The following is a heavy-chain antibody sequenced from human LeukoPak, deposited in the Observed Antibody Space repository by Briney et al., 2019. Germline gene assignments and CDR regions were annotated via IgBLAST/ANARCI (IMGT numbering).Heavy chain of an antibody. Sequence: GGSLRLSCAASGFTFSSYWMHWVRQAPGKGLVWVSRINSDGSSTTYADSVKGRFSISRDNAKNTLYLQMNSLRAEDTAVYYCAKANTFYFASGTYWDAWGQGSLVTVSS. D-gene: IGHD3-10*01. J-gene: IGHJ5*02. CDR3: AKANTFYFASGTYWDA. V-gene: IGHV3-74*01. CDR1: GFTFSSYW. CDR2: INSDGSST.